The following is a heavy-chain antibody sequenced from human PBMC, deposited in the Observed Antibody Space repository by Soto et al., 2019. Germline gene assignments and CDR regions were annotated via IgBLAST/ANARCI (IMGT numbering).Heavy chain of an antibody. Sequence: SETLSLTCAVYGGSFSGYYWSGMRQPPGKGLEWIGEINHSGSTNYNPSLKSRVTISVDTSKNQFSLKLSSVTAADTAVYYCARAGSSGGSFDPWGQGTLVTVSS. J-gene: IGHJ5*02. CDR1: GGSFSGYY. CDR3: ARAGSSGGSFDP. V-gene: IGHV4-34*01. CDR2: INHSGST. D-gene: IGHD2-15*01.